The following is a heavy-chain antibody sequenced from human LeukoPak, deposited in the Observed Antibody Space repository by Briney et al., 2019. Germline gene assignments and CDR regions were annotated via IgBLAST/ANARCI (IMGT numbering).Heavy chain of an antibody. Sequence: GGSLRLSCAFAGCTFMNHAMSWVRQAPGKGLQWVSTISGSGGSKYYADSVKGRFTISRDNSKNTLYLQMNSLRAEDTAVYYCAKEHPLYSSGWYEYFQHWGQGTLVTVSS. V-gene: IGHV3-23*01. J-gene: IGHJ1*01. CDR3: AKEHPLYSSGWYEYFQH. CDR2: ISGSGGSK. CDR1: GCTFMNHA. D-gene: IGHD6-19*01.